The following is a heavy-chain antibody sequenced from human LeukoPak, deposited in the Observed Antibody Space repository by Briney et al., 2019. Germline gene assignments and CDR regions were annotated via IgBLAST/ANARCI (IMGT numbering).Heavy chain of an antibody. CDR2: ISYDGSNK. CDR1: GFSFSDYN. V-gene: IGHV3-30*03. CDR3: ARDSGGYWPSKDAFDI. J-gene: IGHJ3*02. D-gene: IGHD3-22*01. Sequence: GGSLRLSCAASGFSFSDYNMHWVRQAPGKGLEWVAVISYDGSNKYYADSVKGRFTISRDNSKNTLYLQMNSLRAEDTAVYYCARDSGGYWPSKDAFDIRGQGTMVTVSS.